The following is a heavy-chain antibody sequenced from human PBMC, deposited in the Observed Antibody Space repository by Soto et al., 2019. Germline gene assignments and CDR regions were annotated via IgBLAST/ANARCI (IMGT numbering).Heavy chain of an antibody. CDR2: IYYSGST. CDR1: GGSISSGGYY. CDR3: ARRHGYSHGEVDY. D-gene: IGHD5-18*01. V-gene: IGHV4-31*03. Sequence: PSETLSLTCTVSGGSISSGGYYWGWIRQHPGKGLEWIGYIYYSGSTYYNPSLKSRVTISVDTSKNQFSLKLSSVTAADTAVYYCARRHGYSHGEVDYWGQGTLVTVSS. J-gene: IGHJ4*02.